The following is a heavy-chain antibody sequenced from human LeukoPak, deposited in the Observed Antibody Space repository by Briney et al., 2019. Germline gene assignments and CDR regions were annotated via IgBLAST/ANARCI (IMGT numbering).Heavy chain of an antibody. J-gene: IGHJ5*02. Sequence: GGSLRLSCAASGFTFSDYYMSWIRQAPGKGLEWVSYISSSGSTIYYADSVKGRFTISRDNAKNSLYLQMNSLRAEDTAVYYCARDRRIAAAATVKDWFDPWGQGTLVTVSS. D-gene: IGHD6-13*01. CDR1: GFTFSDYY. CDR3: ARDRRIAAAATVKDWFDP. CDR2: ISSSGSTI. V-gene: IGHV3-11*04.